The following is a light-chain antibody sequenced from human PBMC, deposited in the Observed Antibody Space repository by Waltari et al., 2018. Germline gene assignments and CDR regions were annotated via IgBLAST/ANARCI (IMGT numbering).Light chain of an antibody. J-gene: IGLJ3*02. Sequence: QSALTQPASVSGSPGQSITISCTGTSSDVGGYNYVSWYQQHPGKAPKLMIYDVSKRPSGLSNRFSGSKAGNTASLTISGLQAEDDADYYCSSYTSSSTWVFGGGTKLTVL. V-gene: IGLV2-14*01. CDR3: SSYTSSSTWV. CDR2: DVS. CDR1: SSDVGGYNY.